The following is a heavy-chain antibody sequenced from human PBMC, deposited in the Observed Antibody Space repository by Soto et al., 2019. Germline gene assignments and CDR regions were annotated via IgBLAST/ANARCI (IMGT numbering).Heavy chain of an antibody. V-gene: IGHV4-59*01. CDR2: IYYSGST. J-gene: IGHJ5*02. CDR1: GGSISSYY. D-gene: IGHD3-10*01. CDR3: ARDALDGSGSYYNNWFDP. Sequence: SETLSLTCTVSGGSISSYYWGWIRQTPGKGLEWIGYIYYSGSTNYNPSLKSRVTISVDTSKNHFSLKLSSVTAADTAVYYFARDALDGSGSYYNNWFDPWGQGTLVTVSS.